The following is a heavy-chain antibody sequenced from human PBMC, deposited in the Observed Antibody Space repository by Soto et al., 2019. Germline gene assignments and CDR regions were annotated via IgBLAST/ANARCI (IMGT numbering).Heavy chain of an antibody. Sequence: GGCLRLSCAASGFTFSSYAMSWVRQAPGKGLEWVSTISDSGNSTYSADSVKGRFTISRDNSKNTLYLQMNRLRAEDTAVYYCARDRYGDPLWGQDDFDYWGQGTLVTVSS. J-gene: IGHJ4*02. D-gene: IGHD4-17*01. CDR2: ISDSGNST. CDR3: ARDRYGDPLWGQDDFDY. CDR1: GFTFSSYA. V-gene: IGHV3-23*01.